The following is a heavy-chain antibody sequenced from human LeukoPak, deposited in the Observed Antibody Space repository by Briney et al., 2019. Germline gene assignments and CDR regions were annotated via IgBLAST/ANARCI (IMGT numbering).Heavy chain of an antibody. J-gene: IGHJ6*03. D-gene: IGHD2-21*02. CDR1: GYTLTGYY. CDR2: INPNSGGT. V-gene: IGHV1-2*02. CDR3: ARASLVTPSYYYYYMDV. Sequence: GASVKVSCKASGYTLTGYYMHWVRQAPGQGLEWMGWINPNSGGTNYAQKFQGRVAMTRDTSISTAYMELSRLRSDDTAVYYCARASLVTPSYYYYYMDVWGKGTTVTVSS.